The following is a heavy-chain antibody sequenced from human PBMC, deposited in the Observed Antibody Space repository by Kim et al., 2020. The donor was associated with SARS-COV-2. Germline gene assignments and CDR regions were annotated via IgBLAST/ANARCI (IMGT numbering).Heavy chain of an antibody. CDR3: ARVVGCSGGSCYSYYFDY. D-gene: IGHD2-15*01. J-gene: IGHJ4*02. Sequence: SETLSLTCTVSGGSISSGDYYWSWIRQPPGKGLEWIGYIYYSGSTYYNPSLKSRVTISVDTSKNQFSLKLSSVTAADTAVYYCARVVGCSGGSCYSYYFDYWGQGTLVTVSS. CDR2: IYYSGST. V-gene: IGHV4-30-4*01. CDR1: GGSISSGDYY.